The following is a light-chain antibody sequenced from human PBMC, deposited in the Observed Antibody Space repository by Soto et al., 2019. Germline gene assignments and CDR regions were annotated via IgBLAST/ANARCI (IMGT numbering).Light chain of an antibody. CDR1: QSLVNSDGNTY. CDR3: MQATQFPLT. J-gene: IGKJ4*01. V-gene: IGKV2-24*01. Sequence: IVMTQSPLSLSVTPGEAASISCMSSQSLVNSDGNTYLSWLQQRPGQPPRLLIYKISNRFPGVPDRFSGSGAGADFTLKISRVEAEDVGTYYCMQATQFPLTFGGGTKV. CDR2: KIS.